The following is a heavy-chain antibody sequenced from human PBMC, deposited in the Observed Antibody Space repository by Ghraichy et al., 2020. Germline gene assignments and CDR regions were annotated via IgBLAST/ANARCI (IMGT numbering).Heavy chain of an antibody. Sequence: ASVKVSCKASGYTFTSYGISWVRQAPGQGLEWMGWISAYNGNTNYAQKLQGRVTMTTDTSTSTAYMELRSLRSDDTAVYYCARELIAAAALGCFDPWGQGTLVNVYS. CDR3: ARELIAAAALGCFDP. J-gene: IGHJ5*02. CDR1: GYTFTSYG. CDR2: ISAYNGNT. D-gene: IGHD6-13*01. V-gene: IGHV1-18*04.